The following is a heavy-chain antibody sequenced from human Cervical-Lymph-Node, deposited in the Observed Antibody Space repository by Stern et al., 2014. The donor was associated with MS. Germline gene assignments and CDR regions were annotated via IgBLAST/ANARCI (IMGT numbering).Heavy chain of an antibody. CDR2: VDPEDWET. CDR3: ATDRDDFRSGYSAPTKGYGLDV. Sequence: VQLVQSGAEVKKPGASVKVSCKVSGYTLTELSMHWVRQAPGKGLEWMGGVDPEDWETIYAQKFQGRVTMTEDTSTDTAYMELSSLRSEDTAVYYCATDRDDFRSGYSAPTKGYGLDVWGQGTTVTVTS. V-gene: IGHV1-24*01. J-gene: IGHJ6*02. D-gene: IGHD3-3*01. CDR1: GYTLTELS.